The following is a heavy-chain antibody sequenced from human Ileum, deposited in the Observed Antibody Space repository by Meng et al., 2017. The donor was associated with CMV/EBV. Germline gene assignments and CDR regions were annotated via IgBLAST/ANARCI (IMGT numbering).Heavy chain of an antibody. J-gene: IGHJ4*02. CDR3: AKDTYPGYTNSFLPLY. D-gene: IGHD6-13*01. Sequence: GGSLRPSCAAPGFTFSSYWMSWVRQAPGKGLEWVANIKQDGSEKYYVDSVKGRFTISRDNAKNSLYLQMNSLRVEDTAVYYCAKDTYPGYTNSFLPLYWGQGRLVTVSS. V-gene: IGHV3-7*01. CDR2: IKQDGSEK. CDR1: GFTFSSYW.